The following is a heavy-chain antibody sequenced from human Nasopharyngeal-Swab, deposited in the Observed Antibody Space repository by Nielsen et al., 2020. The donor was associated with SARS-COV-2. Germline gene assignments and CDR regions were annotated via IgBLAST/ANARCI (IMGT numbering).Heavy chain of an antibody. CDR3: ARVPATYYDILTGYPYWYFDL. J-gene: IGHJ2*01. CDR1: GFTFSSYS. V-gene: IGHV3-21*01. D-gene: IGHD3-9*01. Sequence: GESLKISCTASGFTFSSYSMNWVRQAPGKGLEWVSSISSSSSYKYYADSVKGRFTISRDNAKNSLYLQMNSLRDEDTAVFYCARVPATYYDILTGYPYWYFDLWGRGTLVTVSS. CDR2: ISSSSSYK.